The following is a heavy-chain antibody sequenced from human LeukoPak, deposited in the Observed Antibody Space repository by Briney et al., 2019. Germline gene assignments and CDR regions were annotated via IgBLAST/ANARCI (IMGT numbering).Heavy chain of an antibody. D-gene: IGHD5-12*01. Sequence: PGGSLRLSCAASRFTFSSYAMSWVRQAPGKGLEWVSTISDSTGSTYYADSVKGRFTISRDNSKNTLYLQMNSLRVEDTAVYYCAKGGIVALTLFDNWGQETLVTVSS. CDR1: RFTFSSYA. CDR3: AKGGIVALTLFDN. CDR2: ISDSTGST. V-gene: IGHV3-23*01. J-gene: IGHJ4*02.